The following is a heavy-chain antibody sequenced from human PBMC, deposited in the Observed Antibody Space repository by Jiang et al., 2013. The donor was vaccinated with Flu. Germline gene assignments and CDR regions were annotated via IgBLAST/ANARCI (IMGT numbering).Heavy chain of an antibody. D-gene: IGHD2-15*01. V-gene: IGHV4-59*08. Sequence: LLKPSETLSLTCIVSTGSVSGYYWSWIRQPPGKGLEWIGYKYYTGASNYNYNPSLKSRVTISVDTSKNQISLHLTSVTAADTAVYYCTRLSCSYGSCYEAYWGPGLLVTVSS. CDR1: TGSVSGYY. CDR3: TRLSCSYGSCYEAY. J-gene: IGHJ4*02. CDR2: KYYTGAS.